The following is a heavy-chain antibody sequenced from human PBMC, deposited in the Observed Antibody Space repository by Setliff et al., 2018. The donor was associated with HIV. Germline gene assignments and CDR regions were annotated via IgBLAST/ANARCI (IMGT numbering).Heavy chain of an antibody. D-gene: IGHD6-19*01. Sequence: SETLSLTCTVSGGSIGSGSHYWSWIRQPAGKGLEWIGHMYTSDNTYYKPSLKNRVTISVDTSKNQFSLKLTSVTAADTAVYYCAREVGHRSGYYRGSFDYWGQGTLVTVSS. V-gene: IGHV4-61*09. J-gene: IGHJ4*02. CDR1: GGSIGSGSHY. CDR2: MYTSDNT. CDR3: AREVGHRSGYYRGSFDY.